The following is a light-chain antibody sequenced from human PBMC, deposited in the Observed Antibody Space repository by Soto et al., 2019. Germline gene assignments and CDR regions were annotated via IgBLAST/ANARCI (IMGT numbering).Light chain of an antibody. CDR2: GNS. V-gene: IGLV1-40*01. Sequence: QSVLTQPPSVSGAPGQRVTISCTGSSSNIGAGYEVHWYQQIPGTAPKLLIFGNSNRPSGVPDRFSGSKSGTSASLAITGLRAEDEADYYCQSYDSSLNGYYVFGTGTKLTVL. J-gene: IGLJ1*01. CDR3: QSYDSSLNGYYV. CDR1: SSNIGAGYE.